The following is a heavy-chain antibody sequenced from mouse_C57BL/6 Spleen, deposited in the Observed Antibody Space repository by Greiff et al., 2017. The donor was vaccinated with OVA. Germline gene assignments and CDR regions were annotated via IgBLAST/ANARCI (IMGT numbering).Heavy chain of an antibody. Sequence: QVQLKQSGAELVRPGTSVKMSCKASGYTFTNYWIGWAKQRPGHGLEWIGDIYPGGGYTNYNEKFKGKATLTADKSSSTAYMQFSSLTSEDSAIYYCARSLMGAMDYWGQGTSVTVSS. D-gene: IGHD6-2*01. CDR1: GYTFTNYW. V-gene: IGHV1-63*01. J-gene: IGHJ4*01. CDR2: IYPGGGYT. CDR3: ARSLMGAMDY.